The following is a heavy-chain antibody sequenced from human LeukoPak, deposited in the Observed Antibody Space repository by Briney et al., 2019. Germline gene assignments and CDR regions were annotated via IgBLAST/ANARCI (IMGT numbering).Heavy chain of an antibody. CDR1: GGSISSYY. Sequence: SETLSLTCTVSGGSISSYYWSWIRQPAGKGLEWIGRIYTSGSTNYNPSLKSRVTISVDTSKNQFSLKLSSVTAADTAVYYCARDNPEILRGTPIWGQGTLVTVSS. CDR3: ARDNPEILRGTPI. D-gene: IGHD1-26*01. V-gene: IGHV4-4*07. CDR2: IYTSGST. J-gene: IGHJ4*02.